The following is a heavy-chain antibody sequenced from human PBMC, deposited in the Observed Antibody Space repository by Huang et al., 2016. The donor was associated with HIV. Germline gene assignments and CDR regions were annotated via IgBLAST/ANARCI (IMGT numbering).Heavy chain of an antibody. Sequence: QITLKESGPTLVKPTQTLTLTCTFSGFSLTSSGVAVGWIRQPPGKALEWLALIYWDNEERFSPSLKTRLTITKDTPKNEAVLTMTNMDPVDTATYYCVHRLRYGKWYVDYWGQGVLVTVSS. CDR1: GFSLTSSGVA. D-gene: IGHD6-13*01. CDR2: IYWDNEE. J-gene: IGHJ4*02. V-gene: IGHV2-5*02. CDR3: VHRLRYGKWYVDY.